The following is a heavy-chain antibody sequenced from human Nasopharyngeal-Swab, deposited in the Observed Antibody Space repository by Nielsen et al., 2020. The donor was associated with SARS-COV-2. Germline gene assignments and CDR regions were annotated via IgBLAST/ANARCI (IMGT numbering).Heavy chain of an antibody. V-gene: IGHV3-33*01. D-gene: IGHD3-9*01. Sequence: VRQMPGKGLEWGAVIWYDGGNKFYADSVKGRFAISRDNSENTLYLQMNSLRTEDTAVYYCARFGLYETLTGYYSHYYMDVWGKGTTVTVSS. CDR3: ARFGLYETLTGYYSHYYMDV. CDR2: IWYDGGNK. J-gene: IGHJ6*03.